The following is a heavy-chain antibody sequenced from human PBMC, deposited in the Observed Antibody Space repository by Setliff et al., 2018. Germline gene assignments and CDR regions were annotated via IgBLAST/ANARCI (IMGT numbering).Heavy chain of an antibody. V-gene: IGHV1-18*01. CDR3: AREGVDTRSSTDYRYYMDV. CDR1: GYIFTSYG. D-gene: IGHD5-18*01. J-gene: IGHJ6*03. Sequence: VKVSCKASGYIFTSYGFSWVRQAPGQGLEWMGWISTYNGKTNYAQKFQGRVTIITDESTSTAYMELSSLRTEDSAVYYCAREGVDTRSSTDYRYYMDVWGKGTTVTVSS. CDR2: ISTYNGKT.